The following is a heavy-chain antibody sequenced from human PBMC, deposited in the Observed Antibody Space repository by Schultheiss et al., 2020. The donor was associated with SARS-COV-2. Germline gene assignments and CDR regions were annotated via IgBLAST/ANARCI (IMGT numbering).Heavy chain of an antibody. CDR3: ARSTVNYGMDV. V-gene: IGHV4-34*01. J-gene: IGHJ6*02. CDR1: GGSFSGYY. CDR2: IYHSAGT. D-gene: IGHD4-11*01. Sequence: SETLSLTCAVYGGSFSGYYWSWIRQPPGKGLEWLGEIYHSAGTYYNPSLKSRVTISVDTSKNQFSLKLSSVTAADTAVYYCARSTVNYGMDVWGQGTTVTVAS.